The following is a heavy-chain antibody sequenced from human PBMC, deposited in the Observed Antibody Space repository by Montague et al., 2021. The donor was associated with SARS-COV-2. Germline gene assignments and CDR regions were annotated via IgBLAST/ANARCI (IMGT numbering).Heavy chain of an antibody. CDR1: GFSLSTSGMC. V-gene: IGHV2-70*11. J-gene: IGHJ4*02. CDR2: IDWDDDK. CDR3: ARVYSSGVYFDD. Sequence: PALVKPTQTLTLTCTFSGFSLSTSGMCVSWIRQPPGKALEWLARIDWDDDKYYSTSLKTRLTISKDTSKNQVVLTMTNMDPVDTATYYCARVYSSGVYFDDWGQGTLVTVSS. D-gene: IGHD6-19*01.